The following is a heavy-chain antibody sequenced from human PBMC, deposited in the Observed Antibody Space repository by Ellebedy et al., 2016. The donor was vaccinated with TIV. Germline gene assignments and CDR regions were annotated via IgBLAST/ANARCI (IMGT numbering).Heavy chain of an antibody. J-gene: IGHJ5*02. CDR3: ARSYGARTSGP. D-gene: IGHD3-16*01. CDR2: ISGSASVT. V-gene: IGHV3-48*04. CDR1: GFTFSNYN. Sequence: GESLKISCAASGFTFSNYNMNWVRQAPGKGLEWVSYISGSASVTAYADSVKGRFTISRDNARTSLYLQMNSLRVDDTAMYYCARSYGARTSGPWGQGTLVTVSS.